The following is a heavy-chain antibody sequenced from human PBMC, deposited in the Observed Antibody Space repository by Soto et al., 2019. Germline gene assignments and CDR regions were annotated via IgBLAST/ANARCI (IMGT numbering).Heavy chain of an antibody. Sequence: SETLSLTCTISSGSISSSDYTWGWIRQPPGKGLEWIGSIYYSGKTYYNPSLNSRITVSVDTSKNQFSPNLSSVTAADTAVYYCARSPYYYDSSNYYGYWGQGTLVTVS. CDR1: SGSISSSDYT. CDR2: IYYSGKT. J-gene: IGHJ4*02. D-gene: IGHD3-22*01. CDR3: ARSPYYYDSSNYYGY. V-gene: IGHV4-39*01.